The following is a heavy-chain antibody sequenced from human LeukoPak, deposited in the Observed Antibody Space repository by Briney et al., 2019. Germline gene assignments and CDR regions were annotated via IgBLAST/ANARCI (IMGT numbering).Heavy chain of an antibody. Sequence: PGGSLRLSCAASGFTFSTYAMSWVRQAPGKGLEWVGRIKSKTDGGTTDYAAPVKGRFTISRDDSKNTLYLQMNSLKTEDTAVYYCTTGGRIQLWPYYYYYMDVWGKGTTVTVSS. CDR3: TTGGRIQLWPYYYYYMDV. J-gene: IGHJ6*03. V-gene: IGHV3-15*01. CDR2: IKSKTDGGTT. CDR1: GFTFSTYA. D-gene: IGHD5-18*01.